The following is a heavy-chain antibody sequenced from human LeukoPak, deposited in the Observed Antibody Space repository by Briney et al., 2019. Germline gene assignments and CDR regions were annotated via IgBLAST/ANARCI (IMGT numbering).Heavy chain of an antibody. D-gene: IGHD6-6*01. CDR2: IYYSGST. V-gene: IGHV4-39*07. CDR3: ARDSSGIAARPTYYFDY. Sequence: PSETLSLTCSVSGGSISSSSYYWDWIRQPPGKGLEWIGSIYYSGSTYYNPSLKSRVTISVDTSKNQFSLKLSSVTAADTAVYYCARDSSGIAARPTYYFDYWGQGTLVTVSS. CDR1: GGSISSSSYY. J-gene: IGHJ4*02.